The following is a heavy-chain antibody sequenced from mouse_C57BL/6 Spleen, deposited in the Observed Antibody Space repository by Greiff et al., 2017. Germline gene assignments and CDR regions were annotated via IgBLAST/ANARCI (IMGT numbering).Heavy chain of an antibody. J-gene: IGHJ1*03. CDR3: DRGRYYGSREGYFDV. CDR2: IWGGGST. CDR1: GFSLTSYG. V-gene: IGHV2-9*01. Sequence: VKLVESGPGLVAPSPSLSITCTVSGFSLTSYGVDWVRQPPGKGLEWLGVIWGGGSTNYNSAPMSRLSISKDNYKSQVFLKMNSLQTDDTAMYDCDRGRYYGSREGYFDVWGTGTTVTVSS. D-gene: IGHD1-1*01.